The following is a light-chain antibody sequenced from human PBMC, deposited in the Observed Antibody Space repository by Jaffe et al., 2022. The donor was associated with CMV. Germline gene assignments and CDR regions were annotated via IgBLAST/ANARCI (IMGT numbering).Light chain of an antibody. CDR1: QSVLYSSNNKNY. Sequence: DIVMTQSPDSLAVSLGERATINCKSSQSVLYSSNNKNYLAWYQQKPGQPPKLLIYWASTRESGVPDRFSGSGSGTDFTLTISSLQAEDVAVYYCQQYYSFWWTFGQGTKVEIK. CDR3: QQYYSFWWT. J-gene: IGKJ1*01. CDR2: WAS. V-gene: IGKV4-1*01.